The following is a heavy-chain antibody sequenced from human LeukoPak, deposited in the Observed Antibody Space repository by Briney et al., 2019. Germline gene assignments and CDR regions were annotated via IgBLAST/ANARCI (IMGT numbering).Heavy chain of an antibody. J-gene: IGHJ4*02. CDR2: IIPIFGTA. Sequence: SVKVSCKASGGTFSSYAISWVRQAPGQGLEWMGGIIPIFGTANYAQKFQGRVTITADESTSTAYMELSSLRSEDTAVYYCARGIGAYSSSCYDYWGQGTLVTVSS. CDR1: GGTFSSYA. CDR3: ARGIGAYSSSCYDY. D-gene: IGHD6-13*01. V-gene: IGHV1-69*13.